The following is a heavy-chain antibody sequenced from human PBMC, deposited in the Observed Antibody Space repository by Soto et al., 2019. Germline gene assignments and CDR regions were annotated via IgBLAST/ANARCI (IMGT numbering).Heavy chain of an antibody. J-gene: IGHJ5*02. CDR3: LSGEYSSSWYWGWFDP. Sequence: PSETLSLTCTVSGGSISSSSYYWGWIRQPPGKGLEWIGSIYYSGSTYYNPSLKSRVTISVDTSKNQFSLKLSSVTAADTAVYYCLSGEYSSSWYWGWFDPWGQGTLVTVSS. CDR2: IYYSGST. V-gene: IGHV4-39*01. D-gene: IGHD6-13*01. CDR1: GGSISSSSYY.